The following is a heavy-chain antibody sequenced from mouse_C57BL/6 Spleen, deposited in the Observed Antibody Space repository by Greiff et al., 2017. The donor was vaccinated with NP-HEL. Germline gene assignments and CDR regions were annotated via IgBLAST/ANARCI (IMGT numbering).Heavy chain of an antibody. J-gene: IGHJ1*03. CDR3: ARRELGRGGYFDV. CDR2: IHPNSGST. V-gene: IGHV1-64*01. D-gene: IGHD4-1*01. Sequence: VQLPQPLAVLVQPGASVTLSCKASGYTFPSYWLHCLLQRPGPGLEWIGMIHPNSGSTNYNEKFKSKATLTVDKSSSTAYMQLSSLTSEDSAVYYCARRELGRGGYFDVWGTGTTVTVSS. CDR1: GYTFPSYW.